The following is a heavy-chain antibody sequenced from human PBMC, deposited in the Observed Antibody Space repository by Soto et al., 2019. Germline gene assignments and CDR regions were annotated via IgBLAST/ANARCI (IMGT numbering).Heavy chain of an antibody. CDR3: AREKRKVGYCSTTSCPFDY. V-gene: IGHV3-11*01. CDR2: ISSSGATI. D-gene: IGHD2-2*01. J-gene: IGHJ4*02. CDR1: AFTFSDYY. Sequence: QAQLVESGGGLVKAGGSQRLSCTASAFTFSDYYMNWIRQAPGKGPEWVSYISSSGATIYYADSVKGRFAISRYNAKNILYLQMNNLRAEDTAVYYCAREKRKVGYCSTTSCPFDYWGQGSLVTVSS.